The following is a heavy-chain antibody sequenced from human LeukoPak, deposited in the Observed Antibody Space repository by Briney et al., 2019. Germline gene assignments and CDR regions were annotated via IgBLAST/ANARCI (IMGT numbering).Heavy chain of an antibody. CDR2: INPNSGGT. D-gene: IGHD6-13*01. J-gene: IGHJ4*02. Sequence: ASVKVSCKASGYTFTGYYMHWVRQAPGQGLEWMGWINPNSGGTNYAQKFQGRVTMTRDTSISTAYMELSRLRSDDTAVYYCARSAGSSSQRTEFDYWGQGTLVTVSS. V-gene: IGHV1-2*02. CDR3: ARSAGSSSQRTEFDY. CDR1: GYTFTGYY.